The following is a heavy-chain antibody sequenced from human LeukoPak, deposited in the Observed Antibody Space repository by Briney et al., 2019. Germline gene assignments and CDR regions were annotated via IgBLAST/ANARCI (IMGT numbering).Heavy chain of an antibody. CDR1: GDTVSGNTVS. J-gene: IGHJ4*02. V-gene: IGHV6-1*01. D-gene: IGHD6-13*01. CDR3: ARGRSWPLDY. CDR2: TYYRSKWGS. Sequence: SQTLSLTCAISGDTVSGNTVSWHWIRQSPSRGLEWLGRTYYRSKWGSDYAVSVKSRMTINTDTSKNQFSLQLNSVTPEDTAVYYCARGRSWPLDYWGQGTLVTASS.